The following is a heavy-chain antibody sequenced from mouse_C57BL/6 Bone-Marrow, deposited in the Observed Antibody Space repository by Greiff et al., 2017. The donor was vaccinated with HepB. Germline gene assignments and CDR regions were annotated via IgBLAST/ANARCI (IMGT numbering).Heavy chain of an antibody. Sequence: QVQLQQSGPELVKPGASVKISCKASGYAFSSSWMNWVKQRPGKGLEWIGRIYPGDGDTNYNGKFKGKATLTADKSSSTAYMQLSSLTSEDSAVYFCARCDHYSGSSYPAWFAYWGQGTLVTVSA. D-gene: IGHD1-1*01. V-gene: IGHV1-82*01. J-gene: IGHJ3*01. CDR1: GYAFSSSW. CDR3: ARCDHYSGSSYPAWFAY. CDR2: IYPGDGDT.